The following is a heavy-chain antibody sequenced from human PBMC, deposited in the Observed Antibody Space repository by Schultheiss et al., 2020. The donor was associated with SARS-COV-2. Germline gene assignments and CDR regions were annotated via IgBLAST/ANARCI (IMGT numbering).Heavy chain of an antibody. D-gene: IGHD2-2*01. CDR2: IWYDGSNK. J-gene: IGHJ6*02. Sequence: GGSLRLSCAASGFTFSSYGMHWVRQAPGKGLEWVAVIWYDGSNKYYADSVKGRFTISRDNSKNTLYLQMNSLRAEDTAVYYCARESRAYCSSTSCVGMDVWGQGTTVTVS. CDR1: GFTFSSYG. CDR3: ARESRAYCSSTSCVGMDV. V-gene: IGHV3-33*01.